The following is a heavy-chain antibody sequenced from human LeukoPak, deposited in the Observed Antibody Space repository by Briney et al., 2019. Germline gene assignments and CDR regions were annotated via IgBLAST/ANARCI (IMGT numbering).Heavy chain of an antibody. CDR1: GYTFTSYD. D-gene: IGHD3-22*01. CDR3: ASRYYYDSSGYQSPFDY. CDR2: MNPNSGNT. V-gene: IGHV1-8*01. Sequence: ASVKVSCKASGYTFTSYDINWVRQATGQGLEWMGWMNPNSGNTGYAQKFQGRVTMTRNTSISTAYMELSSLRSEDTAVYYCASRYYYDSSGYQSPFDYWSQGTLVTVSS. J-gene: IGHJ4*02.